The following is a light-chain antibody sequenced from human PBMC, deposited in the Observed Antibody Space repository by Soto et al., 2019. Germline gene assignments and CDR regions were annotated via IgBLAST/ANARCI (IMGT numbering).Light chain of an antibody. J-gene: IGKJ1*01. V-gene: IGKV4-1*01. CDR3: QQYYSAPRT. CDR1: QSVLYNSKNKNF. Sequence: DIVMTQSPDSLAVSLGESATINCKSSQSVLYNSKNKNFLAWYQQKPGQPPKLLIYWASTRESGVPDRFSGRGSGTDFTLTINSLQAEDVAVYYCQQYYSAPRTFGQGTKVEIK. CDR2: WAS.